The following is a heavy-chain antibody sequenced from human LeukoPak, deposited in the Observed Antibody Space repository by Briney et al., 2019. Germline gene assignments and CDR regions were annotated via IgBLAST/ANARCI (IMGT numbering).Heavy chain of an antibody. CDR2: INPNSGGT. D-gene: IGHD6-13*01. J-gene: IGHJ4*02. V-gene: IGHV1-2*02. Sequence: ASVKVSCKASGYTFTGYYMHWVRQAPGQELEWMGWINPNSGGTNYAQKFQGRVTMTRDTSISTAYMELSRLRSDDTAVYYCARDESLRVAAAGTFFVYWGQGTLVTVSS. CDR3: ARDESLRVAAAGTFFVY. CDR1: GYTFTGYY.